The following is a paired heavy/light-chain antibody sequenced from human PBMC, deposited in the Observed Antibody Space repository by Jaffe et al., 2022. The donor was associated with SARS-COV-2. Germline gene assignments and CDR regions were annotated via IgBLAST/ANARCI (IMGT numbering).Heavy chain of an antibody. Sequence: EVQLVESGGGLVQPGGSLRLSCGASEFAFSTYWMSWVRQAPGKGLEWVANLKLDGSEEFYVDSVKGRFTISRDNAKNLLYLQMNSLRVEDTAVYYCARARRGHNYGSYYFDYWGQGTLVTVSS. CDR1: EFAFSTYW. D-gene: IGHD5-18*01. V-gene: IGHV3-7*01. J-gene: IGHJ4*02. CDR3: ARARRGHNYGSYYFDY. CDR2: LKLDGSEE.
Light chain of an antibody. Sequence: ILMTQSPSSVSVSVGDRVTITCRATQDIRNWLAWYQQKPGTAPKLLIAGASSLLNGVPSRFSGSGSGTDFTLTISSLQPEDIATYYCQQSYSFPMTFGPGTKVEFK. CDR3: QQSYSFPMT. J-gene: IGKJ3*01. CDR2: GAS. CDR1: QDIRNW. V-gene: IGKV1-12*01.